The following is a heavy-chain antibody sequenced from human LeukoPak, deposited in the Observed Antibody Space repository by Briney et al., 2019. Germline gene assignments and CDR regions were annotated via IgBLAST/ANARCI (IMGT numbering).Heavy chain of an antibody. CDR2: ISLGGGST. CDR1: GYTFTNYY. D-gene: IGHD6-6*01. Sequence: ASVKVSCKASGYTFTNYYMHWVRQAPGQGLEWMGIISLGGGSTNYAQKFQGRITMTRDMSTTTVYMDLSSLRSEDTAVYYCATSSIAARDPRKNAFDIWGQGTMVTVSS. CDR3: ATSSIAARDPRKNAFDI. J-gene: IGHJ3*02. V-gene: IGHV1-46*01.